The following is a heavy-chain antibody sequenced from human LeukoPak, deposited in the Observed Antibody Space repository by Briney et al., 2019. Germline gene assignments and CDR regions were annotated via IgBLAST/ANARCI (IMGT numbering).Heavy chain of an antibody. J-gene: IGHJ4*02. V-gene: IGHV4-34*01. Sequence: SETLSLTCAVYGGSFSGYYWSWIRQPPGKGLEWIGEINHSGSTNYNPSLKSRVTISVDTSKNQFSLKLSSVTAADTAVYYCARVDTAMAIDYWGQGALVTVSS. CDR3: ARVDTAMAIDY. D-gene: IGHD5-18*01. CDR1: GGSFSGYY. CDR2: INHSGST.